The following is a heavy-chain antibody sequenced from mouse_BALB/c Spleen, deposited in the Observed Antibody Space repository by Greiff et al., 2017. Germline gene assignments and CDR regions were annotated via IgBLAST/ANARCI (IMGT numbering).Heavy chain of an antibody. CDR1: GFTFSSYG. J-gene: IGHJ4*01. V-gene: IGHV5-6*01. Sequence: EVQGVESGGDLVKPGGSLKLSCAASGFTFSSYGMSWVRRTPDKRLEWVATISSGGSYTYYQDSVKGRFTISRDNAKNTLYLQMSSLKSEDTAMYYCAITTVVATDYAMDYWGQGTSVTVSS. D-gene: IGHD1-1*01. CDR2: ISSGGSYT. CDR3: AITTVVATDYAMDY.